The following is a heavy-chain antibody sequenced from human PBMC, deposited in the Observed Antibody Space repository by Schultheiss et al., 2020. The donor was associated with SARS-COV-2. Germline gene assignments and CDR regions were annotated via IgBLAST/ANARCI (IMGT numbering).Heavy chain of an antibody. CDR1: GGSISSGSYY. J-gene: IGHJ6*02. D-gene: IGHD6-13*01. CDR2: IYYSGST. CDR3: ARAIAAAGTVYYYYYGMDV. Sequence: SETLSLTCTVSGGSISSGSYYWSWIRQPPGKGLEWIGYIYYSGSTNYNPSLKSRVTISVDTSKNQFSLKLSSVTAADTAVYYCARAIAAAGTVYYYYYGMDVWGQGTTVTVSS. V-gene: IGHV4-61*01.